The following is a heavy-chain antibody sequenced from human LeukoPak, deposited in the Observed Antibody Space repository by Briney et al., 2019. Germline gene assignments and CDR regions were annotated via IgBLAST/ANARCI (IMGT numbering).Heavy chain of an antibody. CDR3: EGASYDSSGYGY. CDR2: IFSGGST. J-gene: IGHJ4*02. Sequence: GSLRLSCAASGFTVSSNYVSWVRQAPGKGLEWVSVIFSGGSTYYADSVKGRFTISRDNSKNTLYLQMNSLRAEDTAVYYCEGASYDSSGYGYWGQGTLVTVSS. V-gene: IGHV3-53*01. CDR1: GFTVSSNY. D-gene: IGHD3-22*01.